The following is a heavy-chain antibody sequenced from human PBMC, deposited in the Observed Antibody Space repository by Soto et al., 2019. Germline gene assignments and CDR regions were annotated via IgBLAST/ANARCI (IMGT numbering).Heavy chain of an antibody. CDR2: IKSKAYGXXP. J-gene: IGHJ4*02. CDR1: GFTFVDYA. D-gene: IGHD2-8*01. Sequence: GGSLRLSCTGSGFTFVDYAVSWVRQAPGKGLEWVGFIKSKAYGXXPXXAASVTGRFTISRDDSKXIAYLQMNSLKTXXXXIYHCTIXXXXXXXGFESWXXGTLV. CDR3: TIXXXXXXXGFES. V-gene: IGHV3-49*04.